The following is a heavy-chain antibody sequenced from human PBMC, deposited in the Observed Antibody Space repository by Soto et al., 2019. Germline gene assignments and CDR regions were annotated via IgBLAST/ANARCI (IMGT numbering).Heavy chain of an antibody. CDR3: ARGPPSFTVFGEMLYGMDV. J-gene: IGHJ6*02. D-gene: IGHD3-3*01. CDR1: GYTFTVYY. CDR2: INPNSGGT. V-gene: IGHV1-2*04. Sequence: GASVKVSCKASGYTFTVYYMHWVRQAPGQGLEWMGWINPNSGGTNYVQKFQGWVTMTRDTSISTAYMELSRLRSDDTAMYYCARGPPSFTVFGEMLYGMDVWGQGTTVTVSS.